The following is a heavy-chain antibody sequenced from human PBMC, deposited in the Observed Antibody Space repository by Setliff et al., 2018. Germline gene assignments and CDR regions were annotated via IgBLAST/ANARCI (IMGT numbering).Heavy chain of an antibody. D-gene: IGHD1-1*01. CDR3: AREKPHTYNFDY. CDR2: VFHTGHNT. J-gene: IGHJ4*02. Sequence: ASVKVSCKASGYTFTSYHMHWVRQAPGQGLEWMGIVFHTGHNTIYAQMFQGRVTMTRDTSTSTVYMELSSLRSEDTAVYYCAREKPHTYNFDYWGQGTPVTVSS. CDR1: GYTFTSYH. V-gene: IGHV1-46*01.